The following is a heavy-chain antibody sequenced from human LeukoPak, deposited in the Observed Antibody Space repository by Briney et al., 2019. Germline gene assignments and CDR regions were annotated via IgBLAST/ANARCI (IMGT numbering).Heavy chain of an antibody. CDR2: ISYDGSNK. CDR3: AKDYRYDSSGWVDY. CDR1: GFTFSSYG. D-gene: IGHD3-22*01. Sequence: PGGSLRLSCAASGFTFSSYGMHWVRQAPGKGLEWVAVISYDGSNKYYADSVKGRFTISRDNSKNTLYLQMNSLRAEDTAVYYCAKDYRYDSSGWVDYWGQGTLVTVSS. J-gene: IGHJ4*02. V-gene: IGHV3-30*18.